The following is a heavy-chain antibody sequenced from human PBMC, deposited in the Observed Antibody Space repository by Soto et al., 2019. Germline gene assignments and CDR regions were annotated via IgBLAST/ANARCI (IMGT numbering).Heavy chain of an antibody. CDR3: ARPSSWDSGYDC. CDR1: GYTFTGYY. V-gene: IGHV1-2*04. CDR2: INPNSGGT. Sequence: ASVKVSCKASGYTFTGYYMHWVRQAPGQGLEWMGWINPNSGGTNYAQKFQGWVNMTRDTSISIAYMELSRLRSDDTAVYYCARPSSWDSGYDCWGQGTLVTVSS. D-gene: IGHD5-12*01. J-gene: IGHJ4*02.